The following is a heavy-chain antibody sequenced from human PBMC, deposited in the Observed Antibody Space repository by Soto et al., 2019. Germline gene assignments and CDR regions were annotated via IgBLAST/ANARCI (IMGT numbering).Heavy chain of an antibody. V-gene: IGHV3-23*01. D-gene: IGHD2-2*01. CDR3: XXXXXXXXXIVPAAKPFDY. Sequence: EVLLLESGGGLVQPGGSLRLSCTVSGFNIRTYVISWLRQAPGKGLEWVSAISGNGDDTYYADSVKGRFTISKDNSRXXXXXXXXXXXXXXXXXXXXXXXXXXXXXIVPAAKPFDYWGQGTLVTVSS. CDR2: ISGNGDDT. CDR1: GFNIRTYV. J-gene: IGHJ4*02.